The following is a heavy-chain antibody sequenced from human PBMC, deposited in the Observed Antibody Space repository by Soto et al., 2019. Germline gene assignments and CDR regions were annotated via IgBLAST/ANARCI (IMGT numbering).Heavy chain of an antibody. J-gene: IGHJ3*01. CDR1: GYSVSSDMTS. Sequence: PAQTLSLTCAISGYSVSSDMTSLDWISQSPSRGLEWLGRTYYRSKCFHDYAASVKGRITINPDTSKNQFSMELNSMTPEDTAVYYCARGNALDVWGQGTVVTVSS. CDR2: TYYRSKCFH. CDR3: ARGNALDV. D-gene: IGHD3-10*01. V-gene: IGHV6-1*01.